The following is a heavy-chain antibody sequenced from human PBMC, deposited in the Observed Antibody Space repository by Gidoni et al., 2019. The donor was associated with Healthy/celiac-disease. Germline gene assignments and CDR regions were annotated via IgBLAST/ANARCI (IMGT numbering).Heavy chain of an antibody. V-gene: IGHV3-30*18. CDR3: AKDCHDGYDSSGWSVYFQH. D-gene: IGHD3-22*01. CDR2: ISYDGSNK. Sequence: QVQLVESGGGVVQPGRSLRLPCAAPGFTFSSYVVPWVRQAPGKGLEWVAVISYDGSNKYYADSVKGRFTISRDNSKNTLYLQMNSLRAEDTAVYYCAKDCHDGYDSSGWSVYFQHWGQGTLVTVSS. CDR1: GFTFSSYV. J-gene: IGHJ1*01.